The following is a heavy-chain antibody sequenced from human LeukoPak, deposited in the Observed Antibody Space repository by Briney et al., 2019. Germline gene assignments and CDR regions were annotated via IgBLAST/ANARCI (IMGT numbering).Heavy chain of an antibody. CDR2: ISWNSGSI. J-gene: IGHJ3*02. Sequence: GRSLRLSCAASGFTFDDYAMHWVRQAPGKGLEWVSGISWNSGSIGYADSAKGRFTISRDNAKNSLYLQMNSLRAEDTAVYYCARAMTTVTTDDAFDIWGQGTMVTVSS. V-gene: IGHV3-9*01. D-gene: IGHD4-17*01. CDR1: GFTFDDYA. CDR3: ARAMTTVTTDDAFDI.